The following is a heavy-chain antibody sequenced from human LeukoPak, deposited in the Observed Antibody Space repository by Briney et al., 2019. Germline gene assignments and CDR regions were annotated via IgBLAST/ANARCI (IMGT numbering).Heavy chain of an antibody. CDR1: GFTFSSYA. J-gene: IGHJ4*02. V-gene: IGHV3-23*01. D-gene: IGHD6-13*01. CDR2: ISGSGGST. CDR3: AKDPRYSSSPYYFDY. Sequence: GGSLRLSCAASGFTFSSYAMSWVRQAPGKGLEWVSAISGSGGSTYYADSVKGRFTISRDNSKNTLYLQMNSLRAEDTAVYYCAKDPRYSSSPYYFDYWGQGTLVTVSS.